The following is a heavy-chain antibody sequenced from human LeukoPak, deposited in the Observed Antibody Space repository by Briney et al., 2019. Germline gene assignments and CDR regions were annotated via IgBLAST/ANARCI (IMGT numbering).Heavy chain of an antibody. D-gene: IGHD6-13*01. CDR2: ISGSGGST. J-gene: IGHJ4*02. Sequence: QSGGSLRLSCAASGFTFSSYAMSWVRQAPGKGLEWVSAISGSGGSTYYADSVKGQFTIYRDNSKNTLYLQMNSLRAEDTAVYYCAKDQGGSLAYFDYWGQGTLVTVSS. CDR3: AKDQGGSLAYFDY. V-gene: IGHV3-23*01. CDR1: GFTFSSYA.